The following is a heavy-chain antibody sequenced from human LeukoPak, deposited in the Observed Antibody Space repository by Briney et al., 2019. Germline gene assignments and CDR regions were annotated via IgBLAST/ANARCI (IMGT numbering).Heavy chain of an antibody. D-gene: IGHD3-22*01. CDR1: GFTFSNYG. J-gene: IGHJ4*02. V-gene: IGHV3-23*01. CDR3: AKRGVVIRVILVGFHKEAYYFDS. Sequence: GGSLRLSCAASGFTFSNYGMSWVRQAPGKGLEWVAGISDSGGSTNYADSVKGRFTISRDNPKNTLYLQMNSLRAEDTAVYFCAKRGVVIRVILVGFHKEAYYFDSWGQGALVTVSS. CDR2: ISDSGGST.